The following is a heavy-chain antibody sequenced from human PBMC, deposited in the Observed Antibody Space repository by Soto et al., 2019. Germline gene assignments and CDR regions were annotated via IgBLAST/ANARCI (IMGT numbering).Heavy chain of an antibody. CDR3: AKDMSIVATTAPYFDY. D-gene: IGHD5-12*01. Sequence: VQLVESGGGLVQPGRSLRLSCATSGFTFDDYAMHWVRQAPGKGLAWVSGISWNSGSIGYADSVKGRFTISRDNAKNSLYLQMNSLRAEDTALYYCAKDMSIVATTAPYFDYWGQGTLVTVSS. V-gene: IGHV3-9*01. CDR2: ISWNSGSI. J-gene: IGHJ4*02. CDR1: GFTFDDYA.